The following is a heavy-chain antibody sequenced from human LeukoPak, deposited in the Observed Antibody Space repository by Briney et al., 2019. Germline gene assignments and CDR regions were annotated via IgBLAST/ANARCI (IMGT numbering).Heavy chain of an antibody. D-gene: IGHD3-10*01. V-gene: IGHV3-9*01. CDR1: GFTFDDYA. J-gene: IGHJ4*02. CDR2: ISWNSGFI. Sequence: PGRSLRLSCATSGFTFDDYAMHWVRQAPGKGLEWVSTISWNSGFINYADSVRGRFTISRDNAKNSLYLQMNSLRAEDTALYYCARGGRGGKALGYWGQGTLVTVSS. CDR3: ARGGRGGKALGY.